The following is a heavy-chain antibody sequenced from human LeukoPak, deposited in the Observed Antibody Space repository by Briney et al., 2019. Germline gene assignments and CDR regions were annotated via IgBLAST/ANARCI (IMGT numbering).Heavy chain of an antibody. CDR3: AKYGSYRFDY. CDR1: GFTFSSYE. J-gene: IGHJ4*02. Sequence: GGSLRLSCAASGFTFSSYEMNWVRQAPGKGLEWVSYISSSGSTIYYADSVKGRFTISRDNSKNTLYLQMNSLRAEDTAVYYCAKYGSYRFDYWGQGTLVTVSS. D-gene: IGHD1-26*01. CDR2: ISSSGSTI. V-gene: IGHV3-48*03.